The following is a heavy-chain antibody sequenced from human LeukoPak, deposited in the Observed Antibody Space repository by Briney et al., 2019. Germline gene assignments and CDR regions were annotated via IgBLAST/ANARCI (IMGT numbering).Heavy chain of an antibody. D-gene: IGHD6-13*01. CDR1: GFTLSSHW. V-gene: IGHV3-7*01. CDR3: ARWRQSSTWYWLDP. CDR2: IRQDGGET. Sequence: GGSLRLSCAASGFTLSSHWMGWIRQAPGKGLEWVANIRQDGGETYYVDSVKGRFTISRDNAKNSLYLQMNSLRVEETAMYYCARWRQSSTWYWLDPWGQGTLVTVSS. J-gene: IGHJ5*02.